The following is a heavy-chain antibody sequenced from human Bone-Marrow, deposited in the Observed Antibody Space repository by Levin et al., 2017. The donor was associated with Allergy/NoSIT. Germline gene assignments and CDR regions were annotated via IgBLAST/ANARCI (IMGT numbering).Heavy chain of an antibody. CDR1: GFTFSRYS. D-gene: IGHD6-13*01. CDR3: RTSSWYDGMDV. CDR2: ISSSSDYI. J-gene: IGHJ6*02. V-gene: IGHV3-21*01. Sequence: PGGSLRFSCAGSGFTFSRYSMNWVRQVPGKGLEWVSSISSSSDYIYYADAVKGRFTISRDDGMNSVYLQMNSLRAEDTAVYYCRTSSWYDGMDVWGQGTTVMVSS.